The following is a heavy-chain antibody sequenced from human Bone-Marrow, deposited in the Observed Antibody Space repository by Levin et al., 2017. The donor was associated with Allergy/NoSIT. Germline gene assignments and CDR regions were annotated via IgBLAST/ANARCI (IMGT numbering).Heavy chain of an antibody. J-gene: IGHJ4*02. CDR1: GFTFSSYA. D-gene: IGHD6-19*01. CDR3: ARGEIQLAVAHLNY. CDR2: ISYDGSNK. Sequence: GGSLRLSCAASGFTFSSYAMHWVRQAPGKGLEWVAVISYDGSNKYYADSVKGRFTISRDNSKNTLYLQMNSLRAEDTAVYYCARGEIQLAVAHLNYWGQGTLVTVSS. V-gene: IGHV3-30-3*01.